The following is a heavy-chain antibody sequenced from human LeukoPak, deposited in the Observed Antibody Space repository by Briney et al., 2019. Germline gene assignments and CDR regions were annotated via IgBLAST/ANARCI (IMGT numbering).Heavy chain of an antibody. CDR2: INGDGSRT. J-gene: IGHJ2*01. Sequence: GGSLRLSCAASGFTFSSYWMHWVRQAPGKGLVWVSRINGDGSRTNYADSVKGRFTISRDNAVNTLYLQINSLKAEDTAVYYCARGVPGGWYFDLWGRATLVTVSS. CDR3: ARGVPGGWYFDL. V-gene: IGHV3-74*01. CDR1: GFTFSSYW. D-gene: IGHD3-16*01.